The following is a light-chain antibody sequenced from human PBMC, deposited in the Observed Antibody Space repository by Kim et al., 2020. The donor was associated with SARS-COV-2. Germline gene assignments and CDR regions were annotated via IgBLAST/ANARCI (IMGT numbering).Light chain of an antibody. CDR1: NLGLNS. CDR3: QAWDGTTAV. Sequence: SSELTQPPSMSVSPGQTASITCSGHNLGLNSASWYQQKPGQSPVLIIYQHSKRPSGIPERFSASNSGSTATLTISGTQAVDEADYYCQAWDGTTAVFGAGTKVTVL. J-gene: IGLJ1*01. V-gene: IGLV3-1*01. CDR2: QHS.